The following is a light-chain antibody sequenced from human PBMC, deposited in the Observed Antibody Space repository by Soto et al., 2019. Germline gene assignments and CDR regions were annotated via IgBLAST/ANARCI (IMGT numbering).Light chain of an antibody. J-gene: IGKJ5*01. Sequence: DIQMTQSPSSLSASVGYRVTITCRASQSISSYLNWYQQKPGKAPKLLIYAASSLQSGVPSRFSGSGSGTDFTLTISSLQPEDFATYYCQQSYSTPFTFGQGPTGD. CDR1: QSISSY. CDR2: AAS. CDR3: QQSYSTPFT. V-gene: IGKV1-39*01.